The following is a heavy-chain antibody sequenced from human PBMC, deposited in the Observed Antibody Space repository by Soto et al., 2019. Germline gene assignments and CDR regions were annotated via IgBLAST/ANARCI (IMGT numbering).Heavy chain of an antibody. CDR2: IDGDDDK. CDR1: GFSLRSTGMC. V-gene: IGHV2-70*01. CDR3: ARTTVARSGYFFDS. D-gene: IGHD3-3*01. J-gene: IGHJ4*02. Sequence: SGPTRVNPTQTLTLTCTFSGFSLRSTGMCVSWIRQPPGKALEWLALIDGDDDKYYSTSLETRLTISKDTSKNQVVLTMTNMDPVDTATYYCARTTVARSGYFFDSWGQGTLVTVSS.